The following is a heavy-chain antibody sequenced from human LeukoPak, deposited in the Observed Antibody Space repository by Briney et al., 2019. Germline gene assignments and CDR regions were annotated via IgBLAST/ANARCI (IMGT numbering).Heavy chain of an antibody. J-gene: IGHJ6*02. CDR3: ASLTGSGSYSYYYYGMDV. Sequence: SETLSLTCTVSGGSISSYYWSWIRQPPGKGLEWIGYIYYSGSTNYNPSLKSRVTISVDTSKNQFSLKLSSVTAADTAVYYCASLTGSGSYSYYYYGMDVWGQGTTVTVSS. CDR1: GGSISSYY. CDR2: IYYSGST. V-gene: IGHV4-59*08. D-gene: IGHD3-10*01.